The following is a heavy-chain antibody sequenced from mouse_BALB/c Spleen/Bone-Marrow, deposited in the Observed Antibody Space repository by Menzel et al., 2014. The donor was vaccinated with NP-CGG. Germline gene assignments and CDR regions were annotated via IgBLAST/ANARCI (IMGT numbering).Heavy chain of an antibody. CDR1: GYTFTSYY. D-gene: IGHD2-13*01. CDR2: INPSNGGT. Sequence: QVHVKQSGAELVKPGASVKLSCKASGYTFTSYYMYWVKQRPGQGLEWIGEINPSNGGTNFNEKFESKATLTVDKSSSTAYMQLSSLTSEDSAVYYCTREGDSPFAYWGQGTLVTVSA. J-gene: IGHJ3*01. V-gene: IGHV1S81*02. CDR3: TREGDSPFAY.